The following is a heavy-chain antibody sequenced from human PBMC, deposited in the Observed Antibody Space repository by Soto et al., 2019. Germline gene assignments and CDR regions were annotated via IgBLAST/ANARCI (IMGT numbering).Heavy chain of an antibody. J-gene: IGHJ5*02. Sequence: QVQLQESGPGLVKPSETLSLTCTVSGGSISSYYLSWIRQPPGKGLEWIGYTYHTGSTNYTPSLHSPVPISVATPKTPFALRLSSVTAADTALYYCASPYGYGYARAWGQGTLVTVSS. D-gene: IGHD5-18*01. CDR1: GGSISSYY. CDR3: ASPYGYGYARA. CDR2: TYHTGST. V-gene: IGHV4-59*08.